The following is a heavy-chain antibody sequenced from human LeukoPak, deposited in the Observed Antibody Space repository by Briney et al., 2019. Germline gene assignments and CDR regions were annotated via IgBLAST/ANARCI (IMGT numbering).Heavy chain of an antibody. CDR1: GGSISSGSYY. D-gene: IGHD3-10*01. V-gene: IGHV4-61*02. CDR3: AREREPYGSGSYSYYYYYYMDV. Sequence: SETLSLTCTVSGGSISSGSYYWSWIRQPAGKGLEWIGRIYTSGSTNYNPSLKSRVTISVDTSKNQFSLKLSSVTAADTAVYYCAREREPYGSGSYSYYYYYYMDVWGKGTTVTISS. CDR2: IYTSGST. J-gene: IGHJ6*03.